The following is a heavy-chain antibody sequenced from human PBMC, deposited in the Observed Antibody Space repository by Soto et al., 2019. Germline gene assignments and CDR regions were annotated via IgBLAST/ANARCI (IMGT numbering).Heavy chain of an antibody. Sequence: GGSLRLSCAASGFTFSSYWMHWVRQAPGKGLVWVTGISYEGSKKYYADSVKGRFTISRDNSNNTLFLQMNSLRAEDTAVYYCARDAGQGFDCSSTSCYANDAFDIWGQGTMVTVSS. V-gene: IGHV3-30*03. CDR3: ARDAGQGFDCSSTSCYANDAFDI. CDR1: GFTFSSYW. J-gene: IGHJ3*02. D-gene: IGHD2-2*01. CDR2: ISYEGSKK.